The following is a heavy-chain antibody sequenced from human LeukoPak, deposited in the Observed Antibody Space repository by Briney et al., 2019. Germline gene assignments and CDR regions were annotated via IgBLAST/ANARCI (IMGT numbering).Heavy chain of an antibody. J-gene: IGHJ4*02. CDR1: GFTFGDYA. CDR3: TRDYEVALDY. V-gene: IGHV3-49*04. CDR2: IRSKAYGGTT. Sequence: GGSLRLSCTASGFTFGDYAMSWVRQAPGKGLEWVGFIRSKAYGGTTEYAASVKGRFTISRDDSKSIAYLQMNRLKTEDTAVYYCTRDYEVALDYWGQGTLVTVSS. D-gene: IGHD5-12*01.